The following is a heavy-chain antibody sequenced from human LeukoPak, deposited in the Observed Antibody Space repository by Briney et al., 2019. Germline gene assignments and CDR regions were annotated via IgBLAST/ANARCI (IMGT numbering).Heavy chain of an antibody. CDR1: GGTFSSYA. J-gene: IGHJ4*02. CDR2: IIPILGIA. D-gene: IGHD6-19*01. Sequence: SVKVSCKASGGTFSSYAISWVRQAPGQGLEWMGRIIPILGIANYAQKFQGRVTITADKSTSTAYMELSSLRSEDTAVYYCARGPMYSSGGGDFDYWGQGTLVTVSS. V-gene: IGHV1-69*04. CDR3: ARGPMYSSGGGDFDY.